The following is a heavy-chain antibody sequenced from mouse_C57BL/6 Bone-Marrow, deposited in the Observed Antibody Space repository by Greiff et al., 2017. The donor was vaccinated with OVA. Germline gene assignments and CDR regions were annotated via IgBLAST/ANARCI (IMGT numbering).Heavy chain of an antibody. Sequence: QVTLKVSGPGILQPSQTLSLTCSFSGFSLSTFGMGVGWIRQPSGKGLEWLAHIWWDDDKYYNPALKSRLTIFKDTSKNQVFLKIANVDTADTATYYCARIEAYYSNYGYFFAYWGQGTLVTVSA. J-gene: IGHJ3*01. CDR2: IWWDDDK. V-gene: IGHV8-8*01. CDR1: GFSLSTFGMG. CDR3: ARIEAYYSNYGYFFAY. D-gene: IGHD2-5*01.